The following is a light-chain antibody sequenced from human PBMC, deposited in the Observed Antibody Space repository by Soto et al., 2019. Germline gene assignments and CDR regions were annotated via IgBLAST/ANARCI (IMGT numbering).Light chain of an antibody. Sequence: DIQVTQSPSSVSASVGDRVTITWRASQGISSWLAWYQQKPGKAPKLLIYKASTLKSGVPSRFSGSGSGTEFTLTISSLQPDDFATYYCQHYNSYSEAFGQGTKVDIK. CDR3: QHYNSYSEA. CDR1: QGISSW. CDR2: KAS. J-gene: IGKJ1*01. V-gene: IGKV1-5*03.